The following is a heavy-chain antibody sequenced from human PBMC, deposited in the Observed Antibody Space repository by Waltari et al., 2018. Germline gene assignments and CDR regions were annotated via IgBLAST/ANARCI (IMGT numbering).Heavy chain of an antibody. V-gene: IGHV4-59*01. Sequence: QVQLQESGPGLVKPSETLSLTCTVSGGSISSYYWSWIRQPPGKGLEWIGYIYYGGSNNNITTHKSRVTISVDTCKNRFYLKLGSVTAADAAVYYCARGAVATFDYWGQGTLVIVSS. CDR1: GGSISSYY. J-gene: IGHJ4*02. CDR3: ARGAVATFDY. CDR2: IYYGGSN. D-gene: IGHD6-19*01.